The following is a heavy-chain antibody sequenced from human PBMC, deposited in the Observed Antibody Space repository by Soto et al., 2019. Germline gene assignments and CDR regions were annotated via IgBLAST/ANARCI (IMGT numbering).Heavy chain of an antibody. D-gene: IGHD2-8*02. CDR1: GTSISGDYW. CDR3: TRKTGGYYFFEY. CDR2: ISSGGAT. Sequence: QVQLQESGPGLVKPSDTLSLTCAVSGTSISGDYWWGWIRQTHGKGLEWIGYISSGGATHYNPSLGSRLTMSVDTSRSQFSLKLSSVTAVDAALYYCTRKTGGYYFFEYWGRGTLVTVSS. V-gene: IGHV4-28*01. J-gene: IGHJ4*02.